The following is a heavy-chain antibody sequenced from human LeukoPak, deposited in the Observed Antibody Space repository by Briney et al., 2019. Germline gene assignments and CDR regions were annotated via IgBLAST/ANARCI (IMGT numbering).Heavy chain of an antibody. D-gene: IGHD3-22*01. Sequence: SQTLSLTCTVSGGSISSGGYYWSWIRQHPGKGLEWIGYIYYSGSTYYNPSLKSRVTISVDTSKNQFSLKLSSVTAADTAVYYCARGHIFFYYDSSGDFDYWGQGTLVTVSS. V-gene: IGHV4-31*03. J-gene: IGHJ4*02. CDR1: GGSISSGGYY. CDR3: ARGHIFFYYDSSGDFDY. CDR2: IYYSGST.